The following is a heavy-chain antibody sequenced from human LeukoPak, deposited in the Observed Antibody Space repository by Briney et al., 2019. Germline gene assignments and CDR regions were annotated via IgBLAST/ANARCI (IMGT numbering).Heavy chain of an antibody. CDR3: ARDLPFPPPRKKNWGPLDY. Sequence: ASVKVSCKASGYTFTGYYMHWVRQAPGQGLEWMGWVNPNSGGTNYAQKFQGRVTMTRDTSISTAYMELSRLRSDDTAVYYCARDLPFPPPRKKNWGPLDYWGQGTLVTVSS. D-gene: IGHD7-27*01. V-gene: IGHV1-2*02. J-gene: IGHJ4*02. CDR2: VNPNSGGT. CDR1: GYTFTGYY.